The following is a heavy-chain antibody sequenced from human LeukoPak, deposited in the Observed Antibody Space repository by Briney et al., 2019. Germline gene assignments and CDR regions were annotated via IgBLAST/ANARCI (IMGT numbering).Heavy chain of an antibody. Sequence: GGSLRLSCAASGFTFSSFDMHWVRQPTGPGLEWVSTIGTASDTYYPGSVEGRFTLSRDNAKNSLYLQMNSLTAGDTAVNYCARGPPRGKYYYMDVWGKGTTVTVSS. V-gene: IGHV3-13*01. CDR1: GFTFSSFD. J-gene: IGHJ6*03. CDR3: ARGPPRGKYYYMDV. D-gene: IGHD1-1*01. CDR2: IGTASDT.